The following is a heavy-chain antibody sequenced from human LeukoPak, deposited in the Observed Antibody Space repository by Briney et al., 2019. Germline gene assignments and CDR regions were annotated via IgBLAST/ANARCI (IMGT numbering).Heavy chain of an antibody. V-gene: IGHV4-4*02. D-gene: IGHD2-15*01. CDR3: ARYSSCYYYYMDV. Sequence: SETLSLTCAVSGGSISSSNWWSWVRQPPGKGLEWIGEIYHSGSTNYNPSLKSRVTISVDKSKNQFSLKLSSVTAADTAVYYCARYSSCYYYYMDVWGKGTTVTVSS. J-gene: IGHJ6*03. CDR2: IYHSGST. CDR1: GGSISSSNW.